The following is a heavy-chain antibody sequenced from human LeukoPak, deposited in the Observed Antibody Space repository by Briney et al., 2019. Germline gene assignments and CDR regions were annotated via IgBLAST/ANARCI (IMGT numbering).Heavy chain of an antibody. CDR3: AGGWGPDYPDYGDYPEYFQH. V-gene: IGHV4-61*08. CDR1: GDSISSGGYY. J-gene: IGHJ1*01. Sequence: PSETLSLTCTVSGDSISSGGYYWSWIRQHPGKGLEWIGYISYSGNTYYNPSLKSRVTISVDTSKNQFSLKLSSVTAADTAVYYCAGGWGPDYPDYGDYPEYFQHWGQGTLVTVSS. D-gene: IGHD4-17*01. CDR2: ISYSGNT.